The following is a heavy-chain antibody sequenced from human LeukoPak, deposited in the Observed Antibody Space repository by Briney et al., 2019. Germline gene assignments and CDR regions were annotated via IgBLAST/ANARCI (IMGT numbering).Heavy chain of an antibody. CDR1: GGTFSSYA. CDR3: ARDRASPRIAAAETWFDP. J-gene: IGHJ5*02. D-gene: IGHD6-13*01. Sequence: SVKVSCKASGGTFSSYAISWVRQAPGQGLEWMGGIIPIFGTANYAQKFQGRVTITADESTSTAYMELSSLRSEDTAVYYCARDRASPRIAAAETWFDPWGQGTLVTVSS. CDR2: IIPIFGTA. V-gene: IGHV1-69*13.